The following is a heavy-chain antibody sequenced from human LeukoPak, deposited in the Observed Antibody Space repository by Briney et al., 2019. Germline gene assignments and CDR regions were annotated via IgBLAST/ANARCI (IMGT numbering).Heavy chain of an antibody. CDR3: ARNVEDFDY. D-gene: IGHD5-24*01. CDR1: GFTFSSYS. V-gene: IGHV3-48*01. CDR2: ISSSSSTI. Sequence: GGSLRLSCAASGFTFSSYSMNWVRQAPGKGLEWVSYISSSSSTIYYADSVKGRFTISRDNAKNSLYLQMNSLRAEDTAVYYCARNVEDFDYWGQGTLVTVSS. J-gene: IGHJ4*02.